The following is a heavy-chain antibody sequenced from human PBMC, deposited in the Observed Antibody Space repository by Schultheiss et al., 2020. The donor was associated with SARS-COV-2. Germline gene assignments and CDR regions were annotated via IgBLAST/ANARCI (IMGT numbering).Heavy chain of an antibody. J-gene: IGHJ4*02. CDR3: ARNAFVWSGYYTAAY. CDR1: GFTFSSYA. Sequence: GGSLRLSCAASGFTFSSYAMSWVRQAPGKGLEWVSAIGIAGDTYYPGSVKGRFTISRENAKNSLYLQMNSLRVEDTAVYYCARNAFVWSGYYTAAYWGQGTLVTVSS. CDR2: IGIAGDT. D-gene: IGHD3-3*01. V-gene: IGHV3-13*01.